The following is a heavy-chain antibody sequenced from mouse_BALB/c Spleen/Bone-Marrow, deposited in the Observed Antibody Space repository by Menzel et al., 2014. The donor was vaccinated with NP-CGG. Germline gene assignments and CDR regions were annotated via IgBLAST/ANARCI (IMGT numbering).Heavy chain of an antibody. CDR3: ARGGITNYYGLDY. CDR1: GYTFTSYV. J-gene: IGHJ4*01. D-gene: IGHD2-4*01. CDR2: INPYNDGT. V-gene: IGHV1-14*01. Sequence: LKECGPELVKPGASVMMSCKASGYTFTSYVIHWVKQKPGQGLEWIAYINPYNDGTKYNEKLKGKATLTSDKSSSTANMEFSSLTSEDSAVFYCARGGITNYYGLDYWGQGTSVTVSS.